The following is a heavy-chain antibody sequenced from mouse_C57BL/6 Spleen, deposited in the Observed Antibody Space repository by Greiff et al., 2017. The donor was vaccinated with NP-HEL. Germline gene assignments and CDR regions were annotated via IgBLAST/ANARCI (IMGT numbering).Heavy chain of an antibody. CDR2: INPSTGGT. V-gene: IGHV1-42*01. D-gene: IGHD2-5*01. J-gene: IGHJ2*01. CDR3: ARRRDYSNYYFDY. Sequence: VQLQQSGPELVKPGASVKISCKASGYSFTGYYMNWVKQSPEKSLEWIGEINPSTGGTTYNQKFKAKATLTVDKSSSTAYMQLKSLTSEDSAVYYWARRRDYSNYYFDYWGQGTTRTVSS. CDR1: GYSFTGYY.